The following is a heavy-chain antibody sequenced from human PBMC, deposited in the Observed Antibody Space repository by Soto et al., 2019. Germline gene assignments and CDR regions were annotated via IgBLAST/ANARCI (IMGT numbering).Heavy chain of an antibody. V-gene: IGHV4-59*08. CDR1: GGSMSSYD. CDR2: IYDSGTI. J-gene: IGHJ4*02. Sequence: ETLSLTCTVGGGSMSSYDWSWIRQPPENGLQWIAYIYDSGTINYNPSLKSRITISVDTSKNQVSLKLRSVTAADTAVYYCARHYASGTYPLEYWGQGTLVTVSS. D-gene: IGHD3-10*01. CDR3: ARHYASGTYPLEY.